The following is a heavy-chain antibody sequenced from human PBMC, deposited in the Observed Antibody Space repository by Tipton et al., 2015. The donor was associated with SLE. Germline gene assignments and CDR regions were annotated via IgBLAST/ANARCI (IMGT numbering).Heavy chain of an antibody. CDR3: ARDRGVTSYSSSSGDAFDI. Sequence: QLVQSGAEVKKPGASVKVSCKASGYTFTSYGISWVRQAPGQGLEWMGWISAYNGNTNYAQKLQGRVTMTTDKSTSTAYMELSSLRSEDTAVYYCARDRGVTSYSSSSGDAFDIWGQGTMVTVSS. D-gene: IGHD6-6*01. V-gene: IGHV1-18*01. CDR1: GYTFTSYG. J-gene: IGHJ3*02. CDR2: ISAYNGNT.